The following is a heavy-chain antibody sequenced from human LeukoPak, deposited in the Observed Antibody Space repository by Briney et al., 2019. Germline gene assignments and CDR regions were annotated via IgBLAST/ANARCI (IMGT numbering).Heavy chain of an antibody. Sequence: PSETLSLTCAVYGGSFSGYYWSWIRQPPGKGLEWIGEINHSGSTNYNPSLKSRVTISVDTSKNQFSLKLSSVTAADTAVYYCARGGGLYGSGSYYTIDYWGQGTLVTVSS. V-gene: IGHV4-34*01. D-gene: IGHD3-10*01. J-gene: IGHJ4*02. CDR1: GGSFSGYY. CDR3: ARGGGLYGSGSYYTIDY. CDR2: INHSGST.